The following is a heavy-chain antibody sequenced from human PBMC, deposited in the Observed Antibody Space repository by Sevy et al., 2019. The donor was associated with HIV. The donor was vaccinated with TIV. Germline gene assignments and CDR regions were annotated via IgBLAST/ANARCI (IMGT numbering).Heavy chain of an antibody. J-gene: IGHJ4*02. CDR1: GYSITSGYL. CDR3: ARHSHGSGTYYVPFDS. CDR2: VYHSGST. Sequence: SETLSLTCPVSGYSITSGYLWGWIRQPPGNGLEWIGSVYHSGSTYYNPSLNSRVIISVDTSRNQFSLKLNSVTAADTAVYYCARHSHGSGTYYVPFDSWGQGTLVTVSS. D-gene: IGHD3-10*01. V-gene: IGHV4-38-2*01.